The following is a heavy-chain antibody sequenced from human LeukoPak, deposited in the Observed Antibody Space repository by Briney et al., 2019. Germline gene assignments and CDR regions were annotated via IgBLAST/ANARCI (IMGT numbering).Heavy chain of an antibody. D-gene: IGHD2-2*01. CDR3: AKIRVPAATSPFDY. V-gene: IGHV3-30*02. J-gene: IGHJ4*02. CDR1: GFTFSSYG. CDR2: IRYDGSNK. Sequence: GGSLRLSCAASGFTFSSYGTHWVRQAPGKGLEGVAFIRYDGSNKYYADSVKGRFTISRDNSKNTLYLQMNSLRAEDTAVYYCAKIRVPAATSPFDYWGQGTLVTVSS.